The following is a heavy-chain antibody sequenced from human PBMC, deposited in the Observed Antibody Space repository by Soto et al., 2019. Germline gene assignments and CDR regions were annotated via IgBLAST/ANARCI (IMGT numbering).Heavy chain of an antibody. CDR3: ARGAFGDYIWGSYRLPFDY. D-gene: IGHD3-16*02. V-gene: IGHV4-59*01. J-gene: IGHJ4*02. CDR1: GGSISSYY. Sequence: SETLSLTCTVSGGSISSYYWSWIRQPPGKGLEWIGYIYYSGSTNYNPSLKSRVTISVDTSKNQFSLKLSSVTAADTAVYYCARGAFGDYIWGSYRLPFDYWGQGTLVTVS. CDR2: IYYSGST.